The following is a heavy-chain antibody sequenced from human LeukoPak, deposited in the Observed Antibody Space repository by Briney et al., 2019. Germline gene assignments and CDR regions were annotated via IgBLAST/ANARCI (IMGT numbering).Heavy chain of an antibody. CDR3: AKGTESGCYAYFDY. D-gene: IGHD6-19*01. CDR2: IWYDGGNK. CDR1: GFTFSHYG. J-gene: IGHJ4*02. V-gene: IGHV3-33*06. Sequence: GGSLRLSCAASGFTFSHYGMHWVRQAPGKGLEWVAVIWYDGGNKYFADCVKGRFTISRDNSKNAVYLQMSSLRVEDTPVYYCAKGTESGCYAYFDYWGQGTLVTVSS.